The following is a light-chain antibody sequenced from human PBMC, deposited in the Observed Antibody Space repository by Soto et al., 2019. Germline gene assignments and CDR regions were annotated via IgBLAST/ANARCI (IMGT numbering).Light chain of an antibody. CDR1: NLGNKY. CDR2: KDR. J-gene: IGLJ3*02. Sequence: SYELTQPPSVSVSPGQTASITCSGDNLGNKYACWYQQKPCQAPMLVIYKDRKRPSGIPERFSGSNSGNTATLTISGTQAMDEADYYCQVWDTSTRVFGGGTKLTVL. CDR3: QVWDTSTRV. V-gene: IGLV3-1*01.